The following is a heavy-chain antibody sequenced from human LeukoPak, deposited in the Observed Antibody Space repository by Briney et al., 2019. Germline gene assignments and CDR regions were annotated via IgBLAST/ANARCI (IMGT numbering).Heavy chain of an antibody. CDR3: ARYFGVVIDY. CDR1: GGSISSYY. V-gene: IGHV4-59*01. J-gene: IGHJ4*02. Sequence: TPSETLSLTCTVSGGSISSYYWSWIRQPPGKGLEWIGYIYYSGSTNYNPSLKSRVTISVDTSKNQFSLKLSSVTAADTAVYYCARYFGVVIDYWGQGTLVTVSS. D-gene: IGHD3-3*01. CDR2: IYYSGST.